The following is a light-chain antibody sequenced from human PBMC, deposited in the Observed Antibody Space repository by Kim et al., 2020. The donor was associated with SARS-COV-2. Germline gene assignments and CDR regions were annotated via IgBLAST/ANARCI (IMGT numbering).Light chain of an antibody. Sequence: QAVVTQEPSLTVSPGGPITLTCGSSTGTVTSDHWPYWLQQKPGQAPRTLIYDTSNKYSWTPARFSGSLLGGQAALTLSGAQPEDEADYYCLLLYSGGRRVFGGGTQLTVL. J-gene: IGLJ3*02. CDR3: LLLYSGGRRV. V-gene: IGLV7-46*01. CDR1: TGTVTSDHW. CDR2: DTS.